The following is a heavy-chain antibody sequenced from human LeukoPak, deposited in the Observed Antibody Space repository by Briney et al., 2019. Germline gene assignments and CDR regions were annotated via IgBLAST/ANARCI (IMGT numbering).Heavy chain of an antibody. Sequence: GGSLRLSGAASGFTFSSYSMNWVRQAPGKGLGWVSSISSSSSYIYYADSVKGRFTISRDNAKNSLYLQMNNLRAEDTAVYYCARDLRGYQNYYMDVWGKGTTVTISS. CDR2: ISSSSSYI. J-gene: IGHJ6*03. CDR3: ARDLRGYQNYYMDV. D-gene: IGHD6-25*01. CDR1: GFTFSSYS. V-gene: IGHV3-21*01.